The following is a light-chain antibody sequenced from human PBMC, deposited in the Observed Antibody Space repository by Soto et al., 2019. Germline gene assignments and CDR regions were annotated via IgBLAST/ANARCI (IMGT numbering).Light chain of an antibody. CDR3: GADHGSGSNIVSYVV. J-gene: IGLJ2*01. CDR2: VGAGGIVG. V-gene: IGLV9-49*01. Sequence: QLVLTQPPSASASLGASVTLTCTLSSGYSNYKVDWYQQRPGKGPRFVMRVGAGGIVGSKGDGIPDRFSVLGSGLNRYLTINNIQEEDESDYHCGADHGSGSNIVSYVVFGGGTKLTVL. CDR1: SGYSNYK.